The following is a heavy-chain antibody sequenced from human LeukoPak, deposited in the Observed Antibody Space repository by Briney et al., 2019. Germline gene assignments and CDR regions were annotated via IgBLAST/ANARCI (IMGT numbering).Heavy chain of an antibody. CDR3: ARLPYYYYYGMDV. J-gene: IGHJ6*02. Sequence: PSETLSLTCTVSGGSISSHFWSWIRQPPGKGLEWIGSIYYSGSTYYNPSLKSRVTISVDTSKNQFSLKLSSVTAADTAVYYCARLPYYYYYGMDVWGQGTTVTVSS. CDR2: IYYSGST. V-gene: IGHV4-39*01. CDR1: GGSISSHF.